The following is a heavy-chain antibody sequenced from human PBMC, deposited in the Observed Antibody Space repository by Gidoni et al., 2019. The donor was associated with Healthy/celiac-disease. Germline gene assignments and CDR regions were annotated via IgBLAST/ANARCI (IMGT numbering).Heavy chain of an antibody. V-gene: IGHV3-74*01. CDR3: ASQNEPGYSYGYALGYYYYYGMDV. CDR2: INSDGSST. D-gene: IGHD5-18*01. Sequence: EVQLVESGGGLVQPGGSLRLSCASSGFTFSSYWMHRVRQAPGKGLVWVSPINSDGSSTSYADSVKGRFTISRDNAKNTLYLQMNSLRAEDTAVYYCASQNEPGYSYGYALGYYYYYGMDVWGQGTTVTVSS. J-gene: IGHJ6*02. CDR1: GFTFSSYW.